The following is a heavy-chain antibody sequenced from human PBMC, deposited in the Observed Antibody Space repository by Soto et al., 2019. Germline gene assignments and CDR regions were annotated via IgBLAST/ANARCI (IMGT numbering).Heavy chain of an antibody. CDR2: IYWDDNK. Sequence: QITLKESGPTLVKPTQTLTLTCTFSGFLLTTTGVGVGWIRQPPGKALEWLAVIYWDDNKRYSPSLKSRLTITKDTSKNQVVLTMTNMDPVDIGTYYCVHRLQGTAGIYWGQGTLITVSS. D-gene: IGHD6-13*01. CDR3: VHRLQGTAGIY. CDR1: GFLLTTTGVG. V-gene: IGHV2-5*02. J-gene: IGHJ4*02.